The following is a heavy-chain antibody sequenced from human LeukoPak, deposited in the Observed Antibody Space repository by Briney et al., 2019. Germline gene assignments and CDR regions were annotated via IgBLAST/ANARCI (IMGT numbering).Heavy chain of an antibody. CDR3: AKDREGYSTHFDY. CDR1: GFTFSSYT. D-gene: IGHD4-11*01. CDR2: ISGSGGST. J-gene: IGHJ4*02. Sequence: GGSLRLSCAASGFTFSSYTMSWVRQAPGKGLEWVSAISGSGGSTYYADSVKGRFTISRDNSKNTLYLQMNSLRAEDTAVYYCAKDREGYSTHFDYWGQGTLVTVSS. V-gene: IGHV3-23*01.